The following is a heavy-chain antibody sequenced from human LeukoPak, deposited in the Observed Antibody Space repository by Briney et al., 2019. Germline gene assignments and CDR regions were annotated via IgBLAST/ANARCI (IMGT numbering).Heavy chain of an antibody. Sequence: GSLRLSCAPSGFTFSSYAMSWVRQGPGKGLEWVSAISGGGGSTYYTDSVKGRFTISRDNSKNTLYLQMNSLRAEDTAVYYCAKVGESGGVWKYYFDYWGQGTLVTVSS. D-gene: IGHD2-8*02. CDR1: GFTFSSYA. J-gene: IGHJ4*02. V-gene: IGHV3-23*01. CDR3: AKVGESGGVWKYYFDY. CDR2: ISGGGGST.